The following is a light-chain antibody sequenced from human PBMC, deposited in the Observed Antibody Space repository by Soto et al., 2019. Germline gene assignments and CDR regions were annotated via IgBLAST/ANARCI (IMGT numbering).Light chain of an antibody. J-gene: IGKJ3*01. V-gene: IGKV3-20*01. Sequence: EIVLTQSPGTLSLSPGATATLSCRASQSVSRNYLAWFQQKPGQAPRLLIHGASSRAAGTPDRFSGSGSGTDFTLTISRLEPEDFAVYYCHPSGDSPTYTFGPGTKVDFK. CDR3: HPSGDSPTYT. CDR2: GAS. CDR1: QSVSRNY.